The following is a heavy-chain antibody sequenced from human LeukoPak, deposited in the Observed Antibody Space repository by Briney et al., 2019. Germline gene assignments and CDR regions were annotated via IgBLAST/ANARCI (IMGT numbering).Heavy chain of an antibody. J-gene: IGHJ4*02. CDR3: ARDRFGMSATGTDFDY. D-gene: IGHD6-13*01. Sequence: SETLSLTCTVSGVSISSGDYYWSWIRQPPGKGLEWIGYIYYSGSTYYNPSLKSRVTISVDTSKTQFSLTLTSVTAADTAVYYCARDRFGMSATGTDFDYWGQGTLVTVSS. CDR2: IYYSGST. V-gene: IGHV4-30-4*01. CDR1: GVSISSGDYY.